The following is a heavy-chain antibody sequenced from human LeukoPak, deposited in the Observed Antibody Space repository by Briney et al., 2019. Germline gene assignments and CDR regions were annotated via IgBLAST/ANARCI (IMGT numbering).Heavy chain of an antibody. CDR1: GGTFSSYA. CDR2: IIPIFGTA. D-gene: IGHD2-15*01. Sequence: SVKVSCKASGGTFSSYAISRVRQAPGQGLEWMGGIIPIFGTANYAQKFQGRVTITADESTSTAYMELSSLRSEDTAVYYCAREGYCSGGSCYGRWSWFDPWGQGTLVTVSS. J-gene: IGHJ5*02. CDR3: AREGYCSGGSCYGRWSWFDP. V-gene: IGHV1-69*13.